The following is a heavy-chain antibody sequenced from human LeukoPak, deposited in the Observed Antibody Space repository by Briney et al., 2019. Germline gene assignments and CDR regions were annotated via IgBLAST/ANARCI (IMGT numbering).Heavy chain of an antibody. CDR1: GGPISSSSYY. Sequence: PSETLSLTCTVSGGPISSSSYYWDWIRQPPGKGLEWIGYIYYSGSTYYNPSLKSRVTISVDTSKNQFSLKLSSVTAADTAVYYCARGARAASLGIAYYFDYWGQGTLVTVSS. V-gene: IGHV4-31*03. D-gene: IGHD2-21*01. J-gene: IGHJ4*02. CDR2: IYYSGST. CDR3: ARGARAASLGIAYYFDY.